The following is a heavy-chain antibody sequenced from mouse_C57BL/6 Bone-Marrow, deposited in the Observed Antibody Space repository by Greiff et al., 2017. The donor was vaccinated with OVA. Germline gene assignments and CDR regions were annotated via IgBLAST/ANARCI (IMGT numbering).Heavy chain of an antibody. V-gene: IGHV5-9-1*02. Sequence: VQLKESGEGLVKPGGFLKLSCAASGFTFSIYAMSWVRQTPEKRLEWVAYISSGGDYIYYADTVKGRFTISRDNARNTLYLQMSSLKSEDTAMYYCTRLLDAMDYWGQGTSVTVSS. D-gene: IGHD2-1*01. CDR2: ISSGGDYI. CDR1: GFTFSIYA. J-gene: IGHJ4*01. CDR3: TRLLDAMDY.